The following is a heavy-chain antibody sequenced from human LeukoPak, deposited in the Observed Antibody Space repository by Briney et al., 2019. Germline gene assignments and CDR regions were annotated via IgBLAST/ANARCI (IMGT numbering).Heavy chain of an antibody. D-gene: IGHD2-2*01. CDR1: GFTFRSYA. J-gene: IGHJ4*02. Sequence: PGGSLRLSCAASGFTFRSYAMSWVRHAPGEGLEWISAILNTGGHTYHADSVKGRFTISRDNSKNTLFLQMSSLRAEDTAVYYCAKGSSASRPYYFDYWGQGALVTVSS. CDR2: ILNTGGHT. V-gene: IGHV3-23*01. CDR3: AKGSSASRPYYFDY.